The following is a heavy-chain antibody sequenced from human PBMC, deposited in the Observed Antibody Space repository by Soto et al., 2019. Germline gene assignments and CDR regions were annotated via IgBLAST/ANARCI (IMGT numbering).Heavy chain of an antibody. Sequence: QVQIQESGPGLVKPSQTLSLTCSVSGVSINNGAYFWSWIRQHPGKGLEWIGYVHASGSTYYNPSLRGRVDMSIDTSKKQFYLNLKSVTAADTAVFFCARGFVEAGMAFDYWGPGALVTVSS. CDR2: VHASGST. V-gene: IGHV4-31*03. CDR1: GVSINNGAYF. D-gene: IGHD3-3*01. CDR3: ARGFVEAGMAFDY. J-gene: IGHJ4*02.